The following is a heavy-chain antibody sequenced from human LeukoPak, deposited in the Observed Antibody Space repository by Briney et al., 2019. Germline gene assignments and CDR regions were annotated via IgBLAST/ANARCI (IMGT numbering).Heavy chain of an antibody. CDR3: AKGSAYADF. CDR2: INDNGGIT. Sequence: GGSLRLSCSAAGFTFSSHAMHWVRQAPGKGLEYVSTINDNGGITYYADSVKGRFTISRDNPKNTLSLQMNSLRAEDTAVYYCAKGSAYADFWGQGTLVTVSS. CDR1: GFTFSSHA. V-gene: IGHV3-64*04. D-gene: IGHD3-3*01. J-gene: IGHJ4*02.